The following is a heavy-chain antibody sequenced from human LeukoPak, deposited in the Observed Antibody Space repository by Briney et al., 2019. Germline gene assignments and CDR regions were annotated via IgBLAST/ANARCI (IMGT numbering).Heavy chain of an antibody. CDR1: GGSISSYY. D-gene: IGHD5-24*01. CDR3: ARVGGYNQQFDY. CDR2: IYYSGST. J-gene: IGHJ4*02. Sequence: SETLSLTCTVSGGSISSYYWSWIRQPPGKGLEWIGYIYYSGSTNYNPSLKSRVTISVDTSKNQFSLKLSSVTAADMAVYYCARVGGYNQQFDYWGQGTLVTVSS. V-gene: IGHV4-59*01.